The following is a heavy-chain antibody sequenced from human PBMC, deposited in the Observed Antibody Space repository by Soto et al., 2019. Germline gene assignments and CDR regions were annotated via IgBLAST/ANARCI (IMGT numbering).Heavy chain of an antibody. J-gene: IGHJ5*02. V-gene: IGHV2-5*02. CDR1: GFSLSTSGVG. Sequence: QITLKESGPTLVKPTQTLTLTCTFSGFSLSTSGVGVGWIRQPPGKALEWLALIYWDDDKRYSPSLKSRLTITTDTSKNQVVLTMTTMDPVDTATYYCAHRPLPAAMADGNWFDPWGQGTLVTVSS. D-gene: IGHD2-2*01. CDR2: IYWDDDK. CDR3: AHRPLPAAMADGNWFDP.